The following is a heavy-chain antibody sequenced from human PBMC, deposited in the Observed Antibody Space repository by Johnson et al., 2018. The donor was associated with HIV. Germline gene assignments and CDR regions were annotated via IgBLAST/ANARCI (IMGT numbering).Heavy chain of an antibody. CDR2: ISSSGSTI. CDR3: ARRDSGSLSFDI. J-gene: IGHJ3*02. Sequence: VQLVESGGGVVQPGRSLRLSCAASGFTFENYAMHWVRQAPGKGLEWVSYISSSGSTIQYADSVKGRFTISRNNAKNSLYLQMNGLRAEDTALYYCARRDSGSLSFDIWGQGTMVTVSS. CDR1: GFTFENYA. D-gene: IGHD1-26*01. V-gene: IGHV3-48*03.